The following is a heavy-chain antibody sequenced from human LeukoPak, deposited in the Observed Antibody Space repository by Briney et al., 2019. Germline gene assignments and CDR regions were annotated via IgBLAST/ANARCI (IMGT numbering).Heavy chain of an antibody. Sequence: GGSLRLSCAASGFTFADYAMSWVRQAPGKGLEWVSAISGSGGNTYYADSVKGRFTISRDNSKNTLYLQMNSLRAEDTAVYYCAKDQSGGQLDSAPDKFDCWGRGTLVTVSS. CDR1: GFTFADYA. J-gene: IGHJ4*02. V-gene: IGHV3-23*01. CDR3: AKDQSGGQLDSAPDKFDC. D-gene: IGHD3/OR15-3a*01. CDR2: ISGSGGNT.